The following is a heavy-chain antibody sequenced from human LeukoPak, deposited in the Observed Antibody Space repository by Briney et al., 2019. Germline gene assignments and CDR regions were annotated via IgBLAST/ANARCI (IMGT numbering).Heavy chain of an antibody. CDR1: GFTFSSYE. CDR2: ISSSGSTI. D-gene: IGHD6-13*01. J-gene: IGHJ4*02. Sequence: GGSLRLSCAASGFTFSSYEMNWVRQAPGKGLEWVSYISSSGSTIYYADSVKGRFTISRDNAKNSLYLQMNSLRAEDTAVYYCARGYDSSSWIDYWGQGTLVTVSS. V-gene: IGHV3-48*03. CDR3: ARGYDSSSWIDY.